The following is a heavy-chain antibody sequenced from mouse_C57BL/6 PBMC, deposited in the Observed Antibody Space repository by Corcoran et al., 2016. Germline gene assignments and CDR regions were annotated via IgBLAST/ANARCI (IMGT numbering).Heavy chain of an antibody. D-gene: IGHD2-1*01. V-gene: IGHV3-6*01. Sequence: DVQLQESGPGLVKPSQSLSLTCSVTGYSITSGYYWNWIRQFPGNKLEWMGYISYDGSNNYNPSLKNRISITRDTSKNQFFLKLNSVTTEDTATYYCARDEGNYGFAYWGQGTLVTVSA. J-gene: IGHJ3*01. CDR3: ARDEGNYGFAY. CDR1: GYSITSGYY. CDR2: ISYDGSN.